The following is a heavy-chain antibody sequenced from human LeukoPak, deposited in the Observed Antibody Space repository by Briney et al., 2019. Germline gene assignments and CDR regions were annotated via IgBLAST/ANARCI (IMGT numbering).Heavy chain of an antibody. CDR1: GGSISSYY. J-gene: IGHJ6*02. Sequence: PSETLSLTCTVSGGSISSYYWSWIRQHPGKGLGWIGYIYYSGSTYYNPSLKSRVTISVDTSKNQFSLKLSSVTAADTAVYYCARDLSYCSSTSCYYYYGMDVWGQGTTVTVSS. CDR2: IYYSGST. CDR3: ARDLSYCSSTSCYYYYGMDV. D-gene: IGHD2-2*01. V-gene: IGHV4-59*06.